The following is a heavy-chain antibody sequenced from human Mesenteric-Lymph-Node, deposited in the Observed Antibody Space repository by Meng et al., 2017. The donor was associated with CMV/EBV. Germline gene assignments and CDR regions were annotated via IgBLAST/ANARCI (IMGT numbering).Heavy chain of an antibody. J-gene: IGHJ4*02. Sequence: ASVKVSCKASGGTFSSYAISWVRQAPGQGLEWMGWISVYNGQTSYGQSFQGRVTLTTDTSTSTAYMEKRSLRSDDTAVYYCARGRGSYSSTAALAYWGQGTLVTVSS. CDR2: ISVYNGQT. V-gene: IGHV1-18*01. CDR3: ARGRGSYSSTAALAY. D-gene: IGHD6-13*01. CDR1: GGTFSSYA.